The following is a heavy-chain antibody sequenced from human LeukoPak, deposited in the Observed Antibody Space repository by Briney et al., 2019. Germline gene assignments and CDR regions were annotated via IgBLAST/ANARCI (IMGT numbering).Heavy chain of an antibody. CDR1: AFTVSDNY. J-gene: IGHJ4*02. CDR3: ARGNPRDFWSGYYPRSYFDY. CDR2: IYSGGTT. D-gene: IGHD3-3*01. V-gene: IGHV3-66*01. Sequence: QPGGSLRLSCAASAFTVSDNYMSWVRQAPGKGLEWVSVIYSGGTTNYADSVKGRFTISRDNAKNSLYLQMNSLRAEDTAVYYCARGNPRDFWSGYYPRSYFDYWGQGTLVTVSS.